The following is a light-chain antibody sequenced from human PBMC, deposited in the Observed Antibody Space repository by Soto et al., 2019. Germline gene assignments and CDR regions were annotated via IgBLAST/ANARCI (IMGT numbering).Light chain of an antibody. V-gene: IGKV4-1*01. CDR3: QHYYHVPYT. CDR1: QSVLYSSNNKNY. J-gene: IGKJ2*01. Sequence: DIVMTQSPDSLAVSLGERATINCKSSQSVLYSSNNKNYLSWYQQKPGQPPKLLIYWASTRESGVPDRFSGSGSWTDFTLTISSLQAEDVAFYYCQHYYHVPYTFGQGTKVEI. CDR2: WAS.